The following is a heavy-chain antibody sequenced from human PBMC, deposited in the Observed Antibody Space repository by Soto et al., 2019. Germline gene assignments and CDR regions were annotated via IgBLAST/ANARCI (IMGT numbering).Heavy chain of an antibody. V-gene: IGHV4-34*01. CDR2: IDHSGYT. Sequence: PSETLSLICAVYGGSFSGYYWNWIRQPPWKGPEWIGEIDHSGYTNYNPSLKSRVTISVDTSKNQFSLRLTSVTAADTAVYYCARVRDWFDPWGQGTLVTVSS. CDR3: ARVRDWFDP. CDR1: GGSFSGYY. J-gene: IGHJ5*02. D-gene: IGHD3-3*01.